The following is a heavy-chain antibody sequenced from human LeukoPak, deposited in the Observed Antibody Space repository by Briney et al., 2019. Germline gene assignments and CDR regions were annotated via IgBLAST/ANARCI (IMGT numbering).Heavy chain of an antibody. J-gene: IGHJ4*02. Sequence: QPGGSLRLSCAASGFTSSHYRMNWVRQAPGKGLEWISYIGIDSGNTNYADSVKGRFTISGDKAKNSLYLQMNSLRVDDTAVYYCARDYKYALDNWGQGTLVTVSS. CDR1: GFTSSHYR. CDR2: IGIDSGNT. CDR3: ARDYKYALDN. V-gene: IGHV3-48*01. D-gene: IGHD5-24*01.